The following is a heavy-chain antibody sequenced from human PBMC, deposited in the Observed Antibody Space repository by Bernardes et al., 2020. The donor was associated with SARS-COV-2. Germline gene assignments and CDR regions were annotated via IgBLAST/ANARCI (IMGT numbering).Heavy chain of an antibody. V-gene: IGHV3-33*01. Sequence: GGALRLSCAASGFTVSSYGMHWVRQAPGKGPGWVAGIWYDGSNKYYADSVKGRFTISRDNSKNTLYLQMNSLRAEDTAVYYCARGDGYNYLSYYFDYWGQGTLVTVSS. CDR2: IWYDGSNK. J-gene: IGHJ4*02. CDR1: GFTVSSYG. D-gene: IGHD5-12*01. CDR3: ARGDGYNYLSYYFDY.